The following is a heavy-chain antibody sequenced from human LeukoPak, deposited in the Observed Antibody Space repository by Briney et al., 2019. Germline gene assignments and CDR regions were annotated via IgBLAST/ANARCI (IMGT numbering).Heavy chain of an antibody. CDR2: ISYDGSNK. CDR3: ARDKTMIVVVTYYYGMDV. D-gene: IGHD3-22*01. Sequence: GRSLRLSCAASGFTFSSYAMHWVRQAPGKGLEWAAVISYDGSNKYYADSVKGRFTISRDNSKNTLYPQMNSLRAEDTAVYYCARDKTMIVVVTYYYGMDVWGQGTTVTVSS. CDR1: GFTFSSYA. J-gene: IGHJ6*02. V-gene: IGHV3-30-3*01.